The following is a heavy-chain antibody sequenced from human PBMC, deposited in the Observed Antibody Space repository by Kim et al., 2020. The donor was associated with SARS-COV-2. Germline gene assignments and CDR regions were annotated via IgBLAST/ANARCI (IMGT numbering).Heavy chain of an antibody. CDR3: ARGYRGDFWSGYQYWYFDL. Sequence: ASVKVSCKASGYTFTSYGISWVRQAPGQGLEWMGWISAYNGNTNYAQKLQGRVTMTTDTSTSTAYMELRSLRSDDTAVYYCARGYRGDFWSGYQYWYFDLWGRGTLVTVSS. V-gene: IGHV1-18*01. D-gene: IGHD3-3*01. CDR1: GYTFTSYG. J-gene: IGHJ2*01. CDR2: ISAYNGNT.